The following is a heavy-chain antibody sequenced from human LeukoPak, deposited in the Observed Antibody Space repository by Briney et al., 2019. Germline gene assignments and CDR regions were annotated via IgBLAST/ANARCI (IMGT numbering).Heavy chain of an antibody. CDR3: ARSRDSSGYYYLM. J-gene: IGHJ4*02. CDR1: GYSCTNYW. CDR2: IYLDDSES. Sequence: GESLKISCEASGYSCTNYWIGWVRQMPGKGLEWMGIIYLDDSESKYSPSFQGQVTISADKSISTAYLQWSSLKASDTAMYYCARSRDSSGYYYLMWGQGTLVTVSS. D-gene: IGHD3-22*01. V-gene: IGHV5-51*03.